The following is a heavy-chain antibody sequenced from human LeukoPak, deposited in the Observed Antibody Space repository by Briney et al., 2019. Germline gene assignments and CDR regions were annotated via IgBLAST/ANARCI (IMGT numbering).Heavy chain of an antibody. J-gene: IGHJ5*02. D-gene: IGHD6-13*01. CDR2: ISYDGSNK. Sequence: GRSLRLSCAASGFTFSSYAMHWVRQAPGKGLEWVAVISYDGSNKYYADSVKGRFTISRDSSKNTLYLQMNSLRAEDTAVYYCARAKNSSWLALFDPWGQGTLVTVSS. V-gene: IGHV3-30-3*01. CDR1: GFTFSSYA. CDR3: ARAKNSSWLALFDP.